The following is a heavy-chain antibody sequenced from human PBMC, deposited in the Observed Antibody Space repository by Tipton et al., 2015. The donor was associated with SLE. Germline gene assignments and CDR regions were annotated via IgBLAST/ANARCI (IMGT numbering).Heavy chain of an antibody. D-gene: IGHD2-21*02. V-gene: IGHV4-39*01. Sequence: TLSLTCTVSGGSDASNNNYWAWIRQSPGKGLEWIGTLSSSGSTYYNLSLRGRVTISVDTSKKQVSLKLRSVTAADASIYYCAADCTDTTCNHAVWDLTQWGQGPLVSVSS. CDR1: GGSDASNNNY. J-gene: IGHJ1*01. CDR3: AADCTDTTCNHAVWDLTQ. CDR2: LSSSGST.